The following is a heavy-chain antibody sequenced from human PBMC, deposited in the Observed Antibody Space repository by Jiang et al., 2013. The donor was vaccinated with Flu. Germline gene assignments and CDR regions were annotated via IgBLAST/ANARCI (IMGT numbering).Heavy chain of an antibody. CDR2: IYYSGST. J-gene: IGHJ4*02. V-gene: IGHV4-39*01. Sequence: GPGLVKPSETLSLTCTVSGGSISSSSYYWGWIRQPPGKGLEWIGSIYYSGSTYYNPSLKSRVTISVDTSKNQFSLKLSSVTAADTAVYYCARHRYGSGSAHFDYWGQGTLVTVSS. CDR1: GGSISSSSYY. CDR3: ARHRYGSGSAHFDY. D-gene: IGHD3-10*01.